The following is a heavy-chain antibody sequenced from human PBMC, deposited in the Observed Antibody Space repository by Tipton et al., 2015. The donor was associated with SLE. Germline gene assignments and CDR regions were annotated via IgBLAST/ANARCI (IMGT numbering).Heavy chain of an antibody. CDR3: ARRVSVSSYYYYYGMDV. D-gene: IGHD2-8*01. J-gene: IGHJ6*02. V-gene: IGHV3-9*01. CDR2: ISWNSGSI. CDR1: GFTFDDYA. Sequence: RSLRLSCAASGFTFDDYAMHWVRQAPGKGLEWVSGISWNSGSIGYVDSVKGRFTISRDNAKNSLYLQMNSLRAEDTAVYYCARRVSVSSYYYYYGMDVWGQGTTVTVSS.